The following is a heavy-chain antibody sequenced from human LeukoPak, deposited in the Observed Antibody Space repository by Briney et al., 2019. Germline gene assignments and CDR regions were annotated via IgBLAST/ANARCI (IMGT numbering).Heavy chain of an antibody. Sequence: GGSLRLSCAASGFTFSSYAMSWVRGAPGQGLEWVSAISGSGGSTYYTDSVKGRFTISRDNSKNTLYLQMNSLRAEDTAVYYCAKRIGYSYGPGMFDYWGQGTLVTVSS. V-gene: IGHV3-23*01. CDR3: AKRIGYSYGPGMFDY. D-gene: IGHD5-18*01. CDR1: GFTFSSYA. CDR2: ISGSGGST. J-gene: IGHJ4*02.